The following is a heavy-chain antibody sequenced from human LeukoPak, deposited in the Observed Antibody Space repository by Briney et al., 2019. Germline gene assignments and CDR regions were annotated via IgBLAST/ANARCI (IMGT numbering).Heavy chain of an antibody. Sequence: GGSLRLSCAASGFTFSGYAMSWVRQAPGKGLEWVSAISGSGGSTYYADSVKGRFTISRDNSKNTLYLQMNSLRAEDTAVYYCATMVRGVITPPEYFQHWGQGTLVTVSS. D-gene: IGHD3-10*01. J-gene: IGHJ1*01. CDR1: GFTFSGYA. CDR3: ATMVRGVITPPEYFQH. CDR2: ISGSGGST. V-gene: IGHV3-23*01.